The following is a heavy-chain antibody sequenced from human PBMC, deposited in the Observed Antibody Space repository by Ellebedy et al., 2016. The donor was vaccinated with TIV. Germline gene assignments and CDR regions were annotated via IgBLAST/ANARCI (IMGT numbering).Heavy chain of an antibody. V-gene: IGHV4-39*01. CDR2: VYYSGST. CDR3: ARLVIGISYNWFDP. Sequence: SETLSLXXTVSGGSISSSYDYWGWIRQPPGKGLEWIGGVYYSGSTYYNSSLKSRVTISVDTSKNQFSLKLSSVTAADTAVYYCARLVIGISYNWFDPWGQGTLVTVAS. J-gene: IGHJ5*02. CDR1: GGSISSSYDY. D-gene: IGHD3-22*01.